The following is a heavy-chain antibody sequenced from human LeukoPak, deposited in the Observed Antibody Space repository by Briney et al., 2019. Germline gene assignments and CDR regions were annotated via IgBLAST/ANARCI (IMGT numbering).Heavy chain of an antibody. CDR2: ISGTAESK. CDR1: RFIFRNYA. V-gene: IGHV3-23*01. Sequence: GGSLRLSCAAPRFIFRNYAMSSVRQTPGRGLEWLSIISGTAESKYYADSVNGRFTISRDNPRRHLYLEMNILRADDTAVYDCAIVDVAGGGVLHAWGQGTMVIVSS. D-gene: IGHD2-8*02. CDR3: AIVDVAGGGVLHA. J-gene: IGHJ3*01.